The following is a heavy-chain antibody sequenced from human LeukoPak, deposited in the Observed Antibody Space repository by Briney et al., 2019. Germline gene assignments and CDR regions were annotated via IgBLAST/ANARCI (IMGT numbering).Heavy chain of an antibody. CDR3: ARASNSTMYNAFDV. CDR2: ISYDGSNK. CDR1: GFTFSSYA. J-gene: IGHJ3*01. D-gene: IGHD3-10*02. Sequence: PGGSLRLSCAASGFTFSSYAMHWVRQAPGKGLEWVAVISYDGSNKYYADSVKGRFTISRDNSKNTLYLQMNSLRAEDTAVYYCARASNSTMYNAFDVWGQGTMVTVSS. V-gene: IGHV3-30*14.